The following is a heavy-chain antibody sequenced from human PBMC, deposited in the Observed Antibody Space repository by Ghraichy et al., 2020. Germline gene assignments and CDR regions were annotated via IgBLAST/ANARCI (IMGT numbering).Heavy chain of an antibody. CDR2: IWYDGSNK. D-gene: IGHD2-15*01. J-gene: IGHJ4*02. Sequence: GGSLRLSCAASGFTFSSYGMHWVRQAPGKGLEWVAVIWYDGSNKYYADSVKGRFTISRDNSKNTLYLQMNSLRAEDTAVYYCARDDCSGSSCYFGFWGQGTLVTVSS. CDR1: GFTFSSYG. V-gene: IGHV3-33*08. CDR3: ARDDCSGSSCYFGF.